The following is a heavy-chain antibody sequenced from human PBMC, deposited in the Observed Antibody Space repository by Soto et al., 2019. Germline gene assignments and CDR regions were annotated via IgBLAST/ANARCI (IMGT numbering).Heavy chain of an antibody. V-gene: IGHV1-18*01. D-gene: IGHD3-9*01. CDR3: ARETGDILTGHPLDY. CDR1: GYTFTSYG. CDR2: ISAYNGNT. Sequence: VSVKVSCKASGYTFTSYGISWVRQAPGQGLEWMGWISAYNGNTNYAQKLQGRVTMTTDTSTSTAYMELRSLRSDDTAVYYCARETGDILTGHPLDYWGQGTLVTVSS. J-gene: IGHJ4*02.